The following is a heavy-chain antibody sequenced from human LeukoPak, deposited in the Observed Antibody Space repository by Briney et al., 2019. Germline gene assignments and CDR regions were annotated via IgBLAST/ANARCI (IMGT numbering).Heavy chain of an antibody. D-gene: IGHD3-10*01. V-gene: IGHV4-31*03. Sequence: SETLSLTCTVSGGSISSGGYYWSWIRQHPGKGLEWIGYIYYSGSTYYNPSLKSRVTISVDTSKNQFSLKLSSVTAADTAVYYCARDHGYYGSGSYYPNNWFDPWGQGTLVTVPS. J-gene: IGHJ5*02. CDR3: ARDHGYYGSGSYYPNNWFDP. CDR1: GGSISSGGYY. CDR2: IYYSGST.